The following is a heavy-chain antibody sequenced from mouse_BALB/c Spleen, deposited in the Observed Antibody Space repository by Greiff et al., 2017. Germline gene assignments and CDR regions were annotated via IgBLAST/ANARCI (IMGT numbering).Heavy chain of an antibody. J-gene: IGHJ2*01. CDR2: IYPGDGDT. CDR1: GYAFSSYW. V-gene: IGHV1-80*01. Sequence: VQLQQSGAELVRPGSSVKISCKASGYAFSSYWMNWVKQRPGQGLEWIGQIYPGDGDTNYNGKFKGKATLTADKSSSTAYMQLSSLTSEDSAVYFCARETTVVAPLFDYWGQGTTLTVSS. D-gene: IGHD1-1*01. CDR3: ARETTVVAPLFDY.